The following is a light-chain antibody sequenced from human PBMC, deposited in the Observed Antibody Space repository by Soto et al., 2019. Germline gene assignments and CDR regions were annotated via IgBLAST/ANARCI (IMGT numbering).Light chain of an antibody. J-gene: IGLJ1*01. CDR2: EGS. CDR3: CSYAGSSTYV. CDR1: SSDVGTYNL. V-gene: IGLV2-23*01. Sequence: QSVLTQPASVSGSPGQSITISCTGTSSDVGTYNLVSWYQHHPGKAPKLMMYEGSKRPSGVSNRFSGSKSGNTASLTISGLQAEDEADYYCCSYAGSSTYVFGTGTKVTVL.